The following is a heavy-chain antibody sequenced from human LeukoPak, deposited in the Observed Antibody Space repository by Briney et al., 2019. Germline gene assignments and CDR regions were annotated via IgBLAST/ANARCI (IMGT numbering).Heavy chain of an antibody. J-gene: IGHJ6*04. CDR3: ARDRRHWSGGMDV. CDR1: GGTFSSYA. V-gene: IGHV1-69*01. D-gene: IGHD2-8*02. CDR2: IIPIFGTA. Sequence: SVKVSCKASGGTFSSYAISWVRQAPGQGLEWMGGIIPIFGTANYAQKFQGRVTITADESTSTAYMELSSLRSEDTAVYYCARDRRHWSGGMDVWGRGTTVTVSS.